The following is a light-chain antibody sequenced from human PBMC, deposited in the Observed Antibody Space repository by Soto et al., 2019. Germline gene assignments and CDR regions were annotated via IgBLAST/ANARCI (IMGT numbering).Light chain of an antibody. CDR2: LDN. J-gene: IGLJ2*01. Sequence: QSVLTQPPSASGTPGQRVTISCSGSSSNIGSNYVYWYQHLPGTAPKLLMYLDNQRPSGVPDRFSGSKSGNTASLTISGLQAEDEADYYCCSYAGSYTLVFGGGTKLTVL. V-gene: IGLV1-47*02. CDR1: SSNIGSNY. CDR3: CSYAGSYTLV.